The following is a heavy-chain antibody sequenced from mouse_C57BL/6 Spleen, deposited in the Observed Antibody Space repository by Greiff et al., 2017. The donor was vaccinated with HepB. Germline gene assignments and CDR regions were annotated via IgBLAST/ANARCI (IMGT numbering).Heavy chain of an antibody. CDR2: IDPSDSET. CDR1: GYTFTSYW. V-gene: IGHV1-52*01. CDR3: ARRIYYGNFDY. Sequence: QVHVKQPGAELVRPGSSVKLSCKASGYTFTSYWMHWVKQRPIQGLEWIGNIDPSDSETHYNQKFKDKATLTVDKSSSTAYMQLSSLTSEDSAVYYCARRIYYGNFDYWGQGTTLTVSS. D-gene: IGHD2-1*01. J-gene: IGHJ2*01.